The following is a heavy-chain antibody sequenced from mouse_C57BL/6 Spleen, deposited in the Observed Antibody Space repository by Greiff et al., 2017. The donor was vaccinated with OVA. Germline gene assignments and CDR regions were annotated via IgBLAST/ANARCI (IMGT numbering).Heavy chain of an antibody. CDR1: GFSLTSYG. CDR3: AKGGGYYSNPYAMDY. Sequence: VQLVESGPGLVQPSQSLSITCTVSGFSLTSYGVHWVRQSPGKGLEWLGVIWRGGSTDYNAAFMSRLSITKDNSKSQVFFKMNSLQADDTAIYYCAKGGGYYSNPYAMDYWGQGTSVTVSS. D-gene: IGHD2-5*01. J-gene: IGHJ4*01. V-gene: IGHV2-5*01. CDR2: IWRGGST.